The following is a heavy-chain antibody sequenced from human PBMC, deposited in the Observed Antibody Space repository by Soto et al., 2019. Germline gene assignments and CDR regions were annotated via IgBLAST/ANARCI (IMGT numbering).Heavy chain of an antibody. J-gene: IGHJ6*02. Sequence: GESLKISCKGSGYGFTSYWIGWVRQMPGKGLEWMGIIYPGDSDTRYSPSFQGQVTISADKSISTAYLQWSSLKASDTAMYYCARQRDSSSSSNYYYYYGMDVWGQGTTVTVSS. CDR1: GYGFTSYW. CDR2: IYPGDSDT. V-gene: IGHV5-51*01. D-gene: IGHD6-6*01. CDR3: ARQRDSSSSSNYYYYYGMDV.